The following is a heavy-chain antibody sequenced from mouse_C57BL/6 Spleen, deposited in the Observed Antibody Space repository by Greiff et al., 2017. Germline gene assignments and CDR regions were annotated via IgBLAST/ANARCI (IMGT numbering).Heavy chain of an antibody. CDR1: GYTFTSYW. D-gene: IGHD1-1*01. Sequence: VQLQQPGAELVKPGASVKMSCKASGYTFTSYWMTWVKQRPEQGLEWIGRIDPANGNTKYAQKFKGKATITADKSSNTAYLQLSSLTSEDTAIYYCARDDDYSSSHGYIDDWGTGTTVTVSS. CDR2: IDPANGNT. V-gene: IGHV14-3*01. J-gene: IGHJ1*03. CDR3: ARDDDYSSSHGYIDD.